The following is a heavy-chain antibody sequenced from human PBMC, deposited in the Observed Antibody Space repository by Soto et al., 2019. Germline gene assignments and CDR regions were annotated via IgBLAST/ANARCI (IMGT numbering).Heavy chain of an antibody. Sequence: PSETLSLTCTVSGGSISSSGYYWGWIRQPPGKGLEWIGSIYYSGSTYYNPSLKSRVTISVDTSKNQFSLKLSSVTAADTAVYYCARRDPSLRDNWFDPWGKGTLVTVSS. CDR3: ARRDPSLRDNWFDP. CDR1: GGSISSSGYY. V-gene: IGHV4-39*01. CDR2: IYYSGST. D-gene: IGHD4-17*01. J-gene: IGHJ5*02.